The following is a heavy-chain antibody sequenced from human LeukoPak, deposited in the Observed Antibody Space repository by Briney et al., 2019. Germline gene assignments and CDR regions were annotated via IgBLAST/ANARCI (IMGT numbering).Heavy chain of an antibody. Sequence: PGGSLRLSCAASGVPFSASWMHWVRHAHGEGLAWVSHIRSDGSVIVYADSVKGRFTIYRDNAKNTLYLQMNSLRVDDTAVYYCATDRYYTMNIWGQGTTVTVSS. CDR1: GVPFSASW. J-gene: IGHJ6*02. CDR2: IRSDGSVI. CDR3: ATDRYYTMNI. V-gene: IGHV3-74*01.